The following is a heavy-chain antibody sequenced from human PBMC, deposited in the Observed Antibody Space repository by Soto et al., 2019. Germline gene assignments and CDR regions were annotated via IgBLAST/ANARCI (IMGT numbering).Heavy chain of an antibody. Sequence: SQTLSLTCAVSGDSVSSNNIAWNLLRQSPWSSLEWLGRTYYRSKWYNEYAVSVRSRITINLDTSKNQFSLQLNSVTPEDTSVYYCARERWSTFDYWGQGAQVTVSS. CDR2: TYYRSKWYN. CDR1: GDSVSSNNIA. J-gene: IGHJ4*02. CDR3: ARERWSTFDY. D-gene: IGHD2-15*01. V-gene: IGHV6-1*01.